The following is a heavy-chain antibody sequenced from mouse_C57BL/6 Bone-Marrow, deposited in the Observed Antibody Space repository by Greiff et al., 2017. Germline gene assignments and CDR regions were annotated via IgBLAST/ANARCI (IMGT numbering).Heavy chain of an antibody. V-gene: IGHV1-81*01. D-gene: IGHD1-1*01. Sequence: QVQLQQSGAELARPGASVKLSCKASGYTFTSYGISWVKQRTGQGLEWIGEIYPRSGNTYSNEKFKGKATLTADKSSSKAYMELRSLTSEDSAVYFCAPVVNAMDYWGQGTSVTGSS. CDR3: APVVNAMDY. CDR2: IYPRSGNT. CDR1: GYTFTSYG. J-gene: IGHJ4*01.